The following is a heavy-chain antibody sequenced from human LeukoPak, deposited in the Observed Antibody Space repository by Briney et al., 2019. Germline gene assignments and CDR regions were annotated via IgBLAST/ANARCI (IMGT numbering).Heavy chain of an antibody. D-gene: IGHD3-3*01. CDR3: ARCNYDFWSGSLAWFDP. CDR1: GGSISSGSYY. Sequence: SQTLSLTCTVSGGSISSGSYYWSWIRQPAGKGLEWIGRIYTSRSTNYNPSLKSRVTISVDTSKNQFSPKLSSVTAADTAVYYCARCNYDFWSGSLAWFDPWGRGTLVTVSS. CDR2: IYTSRST. V-gene: IGHV4-61*02. J-gene: IGHJ5*02.